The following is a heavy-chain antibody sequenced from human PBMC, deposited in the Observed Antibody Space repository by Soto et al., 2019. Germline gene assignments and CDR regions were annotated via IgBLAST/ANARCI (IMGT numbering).Heavy chain of an antibody. J-gene: IGHJ6*02. CDR2: MIPIFGTA. D-gene: IGHD3-3*01. CDR3: ARVRAYYDFWSGYGGGYYYYGMDV. CDR1: GGTFSSYA. V-gene: IGHV1-69*06. Sequence: SVKVSCKASGGTFSSYAISWVRQAPGQGLEWMGGMIPIFGTANYAQKFQGRVTITADKSTSTAYMELSSLRSEDTAGYYCARVRAYYDFWSGYGGGYYYYGMDVWGQGTTVTVSS.